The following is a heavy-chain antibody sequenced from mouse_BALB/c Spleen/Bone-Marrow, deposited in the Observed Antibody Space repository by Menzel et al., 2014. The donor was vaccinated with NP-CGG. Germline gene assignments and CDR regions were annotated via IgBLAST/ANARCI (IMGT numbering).Heavy chain of an antibody. J-gene: IGHJ4*01. D-gene: IGHD2-1*01. V-gene: IGHV14-4*02. CDR2: IDPENGDT. CDR3: NGNYYAMDY. CDR1: GFNIKDYY. Sequence: VQLQQPGAKLVRSGASVKLSCTASGFNIKDYYMHWVKQRPEQGLEWIGWIDPENGDTEYAPKFQGKATMTADTSSNTAYLQLSSLTSEDTAVYYCNGNYYAMDYWGQGTSVTVSS.